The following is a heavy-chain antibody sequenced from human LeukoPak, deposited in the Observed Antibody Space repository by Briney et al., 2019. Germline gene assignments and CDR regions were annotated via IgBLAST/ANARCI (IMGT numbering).Heavy chain of an antibody. J-gene: IGHJ4*02. CDR2: IYSSGST. CDR3: ARGIVGATAPDY. Sequence: KASETLSLTCTVSGGSISSYKRSWIRQPAGKGLEWIGRIYSSGSTNYTPSLKSRITMSVDTSKNQFSLKLSSVTAADTAVYYCARGIVGATAPDYWGQGALVIVSS. D-gene: IGHD1-26*01. CDR1: GGSISSYK. V-gene: IGHV4-4*07.